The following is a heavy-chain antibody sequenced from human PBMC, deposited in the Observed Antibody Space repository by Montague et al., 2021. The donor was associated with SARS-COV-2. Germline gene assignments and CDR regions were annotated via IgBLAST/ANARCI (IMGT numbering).Heavy chain of an antibody. D-gene: IGHD6-19*01. Sequence: SETLSLTCTVSGGSISSSSYDWAWIRQPPGKGLEWIGSIYYRGSTYYNPSLKSRVFISVDTSKNQLSLTLTSVTAAATAVYYCATQEDPSGWIPGPFDFWGQGTMLSVSS. CDR3: ATQEDPSGWIPGPFDF. CDR2: IYYRGST. J-gene: IGHJ4*02. CDR1: GGSISSSSYD. V-gene: IGHV4-39*01.